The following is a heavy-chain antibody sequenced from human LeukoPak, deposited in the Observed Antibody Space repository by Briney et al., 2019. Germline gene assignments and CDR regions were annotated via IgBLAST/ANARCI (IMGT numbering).Heavy chain of an antibody. V-gene: IGHV4-4*07. J-gene: IGHJ4*02. CDR3: ARDQGIAIVLVGAAGYYFDY. Sequence: PSETLSLTCTVSGGSISSYYWSWIRQPAGKGLEWIGRIYISGSGSTNYNPSLKSRVTMSVDTSKNQFSLNLRSVTAADTAVYYCARDQGIAIVLVGAAGYYFDYWGQGTLVTVSS. D-gene: IGHD1-26*01. CDR2: IYISGSGST. CDR1: GGSISSYY.